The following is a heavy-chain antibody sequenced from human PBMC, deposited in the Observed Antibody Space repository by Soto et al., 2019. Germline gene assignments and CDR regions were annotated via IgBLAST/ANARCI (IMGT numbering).Heavy chain of an antibody. CDR2: IYYSGST. CDR3: ARTRYYYGMDV. CDR1: GGSISSYY. J-gene: IGHJ6*02. V-gene: IGHV4-59*01. Sequence: QVQLPESGPGLVKPSETLSLTCTVSGGSISSYYWSWIRQPPGKGLEWIGYIYYSGSTNYNPSLKSRVTISVDTSKNQFSLKLSSVTAAYTAGYYCARTRYYYGMDVWGQGPKVTVSS.